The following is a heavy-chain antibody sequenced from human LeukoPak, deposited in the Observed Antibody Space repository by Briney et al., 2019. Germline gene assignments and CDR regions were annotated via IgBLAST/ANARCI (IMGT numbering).Heavy chain of an antibody. D-gene: IGHD3-10*01. CDR1: GASISSSYYY. Sequence: SETLSLTCTISGASISSSYYYWGWIRQPPGKGLKWIGSIYYTGNTYYNPSLKSRVTISVVTSKNQFSLKLSSVTAADTAVYYCARHGVQGVGPVDYWGQGTLVTVSS. V-gene: IGHV4-39*01. J-gene: IGHJ4*02. CDR2: IYYTGNT. CDR3: ARHGVQGVGPVDY.